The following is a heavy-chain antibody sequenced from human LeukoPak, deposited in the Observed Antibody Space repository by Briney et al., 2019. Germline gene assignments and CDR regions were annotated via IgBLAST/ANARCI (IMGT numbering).Heavy chain of an antibody. D-gene: IGHD4-23*01. Sequence: GGSLRLSCAASGFTVSSNYMSWVRQAPGKGLEWVSVIYSGGSTYYADSVKGRFTISRDNSKNTLYLQMNSLRAEDTAVYYCARYGGNPGDAFDIWGQGTMVTVSS. CDR3: ARYGGNPGDAFDI. CDR1: GFTVSSNY. J-gene: IGHJ3*02. V-gene: IGHV3-53*01. CDR2: IYSGGST.